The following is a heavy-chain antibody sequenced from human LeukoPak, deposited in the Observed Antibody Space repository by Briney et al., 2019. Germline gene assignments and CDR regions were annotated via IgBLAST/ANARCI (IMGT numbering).Heavy chain of an antibody. J-gene: IGHJ6*02. CDR1: GGSINSDY. CDR2: MYYTGST. Sequence: SETLSLTCSVSGGSINSDYWAWIRQPPGKGLEWIGYMYYTGSTNYNPSLKSRVTISLATSKNHFSLKLNSATAADTAVYYCTRVSVVYGMDVWGRGTTVTVSS. CDR3: TRVSVVYGMDV. V-gene: IGHV4-59*01.